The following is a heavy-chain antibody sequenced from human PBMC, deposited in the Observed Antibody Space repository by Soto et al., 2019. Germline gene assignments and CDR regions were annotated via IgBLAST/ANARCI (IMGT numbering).Heavy chain of an antibody. V-gene: IGHV1-2*02. CDR1: GYMFTGFY. J-gene: IGHJ4*02. Sequence: GASVKVSCKASGYMFTGFYLHWVRQAPGQGLEWMGWINPNNGVTTYAKNFQGRVTMTRDSSISTAYMELSSLRSDDTAVYYCARAEKWVTGRTGADWGQGTLVTVS. CDR3: ARAEKWVTGRTGAD. D-gene: IGHD1-20*01. CDR2: INPNNGVT.